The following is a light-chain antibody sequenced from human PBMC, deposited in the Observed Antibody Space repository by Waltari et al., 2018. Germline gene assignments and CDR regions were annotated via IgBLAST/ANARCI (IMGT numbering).Light chain of an antibody. J-gene: IGLJ3*02. V-gene: IGLV2-23*02. CDR1: TSNVGNYDL. CDR2: EVN. CDR3: CSYASSSTVM. Sequence: QSALTQPASVSGSPGQSITISCTGTTSNVGNYDLVSWYQQHPGKAPKLIISEVNKRPSGISDRFSGSKSGNTASLTISGLLTEDEADYYCCSYASSSTVMFGGGTKLTVL.